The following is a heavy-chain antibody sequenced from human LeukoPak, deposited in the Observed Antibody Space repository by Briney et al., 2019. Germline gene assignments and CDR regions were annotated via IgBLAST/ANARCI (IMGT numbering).Heavy chain of an antibody. CDR3: ARGVVNHYYFDY. V-gene: IGHV3-53*01. CDR2: IYSGGST. J-gene: IGHJ4*02. Sequence: GGSLRLSCAVSGFIVSSNYMSWVRQAPGKGLEWVSVIYSGGSTYYTDSVKGRFTISRDNSKNTLYLQMNSLRAEDTAVYYCARGVVNHYYFDYWDQGTLVTVSS. D-gene: IGHD2-21*01. CDR1: GFIVSSNY.